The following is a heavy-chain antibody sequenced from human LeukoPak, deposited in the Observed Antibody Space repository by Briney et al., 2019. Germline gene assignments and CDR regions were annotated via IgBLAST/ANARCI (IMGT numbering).Heavy chain of an antibody. J-gene: IGHJ4*02. D-gene: IGHD2-2*01. CDR3: ALTSVYCSSTSCPGDY. Sequence: ASVKVSCKASGYTFTSYDINWVRQAPGQGLEWMGWISAYNGNTNYAQKLQGRVTMTTDTSTSTAYMELRSLRSDDTAVYYCALTSVYCSSTSCPGDYWGQGTLVTVSS. V-gene: IGHV1-18*01. CDR2: ISAYNGNT. CDR1: GYTFTSYD.